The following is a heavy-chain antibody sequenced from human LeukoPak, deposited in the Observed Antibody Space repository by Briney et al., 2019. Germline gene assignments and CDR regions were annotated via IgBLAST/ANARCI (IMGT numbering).Heavy chain of an antibody. V-gene: IGHV4-34*01. D-gene: IGHD1-7*01. CDR2: INDSGTI. CDR1: GGSFSNYY. J-gene: IGHJ6*03. Sequence: SETLSLTRAVYGGSFSNYYWSWIRQPPGRGLEWIGEINDSGTINYNPSLMSRVTISVDKSKNQFSLKLSSVTAADTAVYYCARRWNYGRNYYIDVWGKGATVSVSS. CDR3: ARRWNYGRNYYIDV.